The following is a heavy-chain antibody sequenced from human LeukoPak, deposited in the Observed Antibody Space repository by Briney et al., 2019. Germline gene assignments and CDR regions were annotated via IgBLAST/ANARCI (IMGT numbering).Heavy chain of an antibody. J-gene: IGHJ4*02. CDR1: GFNVNSNY. V-gene: IGHV3-53*01. CDR2: IYSGVGT. D-gene: IGHD6-19*01. CDR3: AKDSSGPAY. Sequence: GGSLRLSCAASGFNVNSNYMSWVRQAPGKGLEWVSVIYSGVGTFYAGSVKGRFTISRDNSKNTLYLQMNSLRAEDTAVYYCAKDSSGPAYWGQGTLVIVSS.